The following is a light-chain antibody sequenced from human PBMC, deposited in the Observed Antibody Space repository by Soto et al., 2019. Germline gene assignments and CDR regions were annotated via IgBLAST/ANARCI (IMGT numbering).Light chain of an antibody. CDR3: QQYGSAPWT. Sequence: EIVLTQSPGTLSLSPGERATLSCRASQSVSNSYLAWYQQKPGQAPRLLIYGASDRATGIPDRFSGSGSGTDLTLTISRLEPEDFAVYYCQQYGSAPWTFGQGTKVEIK. CDR2: GAS. CDR1: QSVSNSY. V-gene: IGKV3-20*01. J-gene: IGKJ1*01.